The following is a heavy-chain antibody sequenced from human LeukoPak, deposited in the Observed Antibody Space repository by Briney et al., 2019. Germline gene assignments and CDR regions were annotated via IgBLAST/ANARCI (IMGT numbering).Heavy chain of an antibody. CDR2: IKQDGSEK. CDR3: ARDGPYPYFDY. V-gene: IGHV3-7*01. CDR1: GVTFSSYG. J-gene: IGHJ4*02. Sequence: GGSLRLSCAASGVTFSSYGMHWVRQAPGKGLGWVANIKQDGSEKYYVDSVKGRFTISRDNAKNSLYLQMNSLRAEDTAVYYCARDGPYPYFDYWGQGTLVTVSS.